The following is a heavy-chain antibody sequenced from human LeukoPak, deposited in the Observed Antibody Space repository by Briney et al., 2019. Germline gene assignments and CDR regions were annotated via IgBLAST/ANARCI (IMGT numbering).Heavy chain of an antibody. CDR3: AKDQTPRGSMVRGVDFDY. J-gene: IGHJ4*02. D-gene: IGHD3-10*01. CDR2: ISSSGSTI. CDR1: GFTFSDYY. Sequence: GGSLRLSCAASGFTFSDYYMSWIRQAPGKGLEWVSYISSSGSTIYYADSVKGRFTISRDNAKNSLYLQMNSLRAEDTAVYYCAKDQTPRGSMVRGVDFDYWGQGTLVTVSS. V-gene: IGHV3-11*01.